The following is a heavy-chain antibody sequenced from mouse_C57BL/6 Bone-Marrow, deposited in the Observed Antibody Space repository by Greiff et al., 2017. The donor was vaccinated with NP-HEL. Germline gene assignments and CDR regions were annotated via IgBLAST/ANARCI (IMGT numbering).Heavy chain of an antibody. D-gene: IGHD2-2*01. J-gene: IGHJ3*01. CDR1: GFSLTSYG. Sequence: VKLVESGPGLVAPSQSLSITCTVSGFSLTSYGVDWVRQSPGKGLEWLGVIWGVGSTNYNSALKSRLSISKDNSKSQVFLKMNSLQTDDTAMYYCAIYYGYDGAGFAYWGQGTLVTVSA. CDR3: AIYYGYDGAGFAY. V-gene: IGHV2-6*01. CDR2: IWGVGST.